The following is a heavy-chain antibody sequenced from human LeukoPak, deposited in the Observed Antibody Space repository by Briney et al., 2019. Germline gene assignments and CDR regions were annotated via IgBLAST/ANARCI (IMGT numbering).Heavy chain of an antibody. J-gene: IGHJ4*02. CDR1: GYIFTDYY. D-gene: IGHD3-16*01. V-gene: IGHV1-2*07. Sequence: AASVKVSCKASGYIFTDYYIHWWRQAPGQRPEWLGWMNPNTGGTIYAHNFQGRVIMTRPPSTTTADLVLSGLTSDDTAVYYCARGRPVEPLTITYGGPSLDSWGQGTLVTVSS. CDR2: MNPNTGGT. CDR3: ARGRPVEPLTITYGGPSLDS.